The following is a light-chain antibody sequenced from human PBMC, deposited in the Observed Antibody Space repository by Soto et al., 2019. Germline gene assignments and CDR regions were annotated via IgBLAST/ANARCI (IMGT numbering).Light chain of an antibody. J-gene: IGLJ1*01. CDR2: EVS. Sequence: QSALTQPASVSGSPGQSITISCTGTSSDVGGFAYVSWYQQHPGKAPKLLIYEVSSRPSGVSNRFSGSKSVDTASLTISGLQAEDEADYYCTSFTSSSTYVFGTGTKLTVL. CDR3: TSFTSSSTYV. CDR1: SSDVGGFAY. V-gene: IGLV2-14*01.